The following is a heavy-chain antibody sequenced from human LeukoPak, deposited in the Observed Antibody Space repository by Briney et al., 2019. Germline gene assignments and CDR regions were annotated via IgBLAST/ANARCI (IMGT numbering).Heavy chain of an antibody. J-gene: IGHJ4*02. V-gene: IGHV4-59*01. Sequence: SETLSLTCTVSGGSISSYYWSWIRQPPGKGLEWIGYIYYSGGTNYNPSLKSRVTISVDSSKNQFSLKLRSVTAADTAVYYCARWVYGDYSDNWGQGTLVTVSS. D-gene: IGHD4-17*01. CDR3: ARWVYGDYSDN. CDR1: GGSISSYY. CDR2: IYYSGGT.